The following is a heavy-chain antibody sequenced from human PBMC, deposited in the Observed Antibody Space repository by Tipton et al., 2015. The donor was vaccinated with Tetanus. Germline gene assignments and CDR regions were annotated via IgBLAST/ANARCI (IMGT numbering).Heavy chain of an antibody. CDR1: GGSISSGGYY. Sequence: TLSLTCIVSGGSISSGGYYRSWIPQHPGKGLEWVGYIYDSGNIYYNPSLKRRVSISIDTSKNQFSLKLSSVTAADTAVYYCARDGENEGAFDVWGQGTRVSVSS. CDR2: IYDSGNI. J-gene: IGHJ3*01. CDR3: ARDGENEGAFDV. D-gene: IGHD1-1*01. V-gene: IGHV4-31*03.